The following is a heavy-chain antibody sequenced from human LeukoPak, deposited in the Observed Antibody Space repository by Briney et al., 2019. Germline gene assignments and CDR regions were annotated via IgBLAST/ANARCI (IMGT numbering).Heavy chain of an antibody. CDR2: IFYSGTA. Sequence: NPSETLSLTCTVSGGSISSSTYYWAWIRQLPGKGLEWIGSIFYSGTAYYNPSLRSRVTISVDTSKNQFSLKLRSMTAADTTVYYCARLTTVSCSSASCYVDQWGQGTLVTVSS. J-gene: IGHJ4*02. V-gene: IGHV4-39*01. CDR1: GGSISSSTYY. D-gene: IGHD2-2*01. CDR3: ARLTTVSCSSASCYVDQ.